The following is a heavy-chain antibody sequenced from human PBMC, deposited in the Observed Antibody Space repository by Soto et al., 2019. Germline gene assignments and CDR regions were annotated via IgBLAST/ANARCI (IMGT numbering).Heavy chain of an antibody. Sequence: QLQLQESGSGLVKPSQTLSLTCAVSGGSISSGGYSWSWIRQPPGKGLEWIGYIYHSGSTYYNPSLKSRVTISVDRSKNQFSLKLSSVTAADTAVYYCARTYYYDSSGYYSNWYFDLWGRGTLVTGSS. D-gene: IGHD3-22*01. J-gene: IGHJ2*01. V-gene: IGHV4-30-2*01. CDR1: GGSISSGGYS. CDR2: IYHSGST. CDR3: ARTYYYDSSGYYSNWYFDL.